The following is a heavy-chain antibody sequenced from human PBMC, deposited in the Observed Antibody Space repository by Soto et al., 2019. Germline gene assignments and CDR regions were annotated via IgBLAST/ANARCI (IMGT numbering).Heavy chain of an antibody. CDR1: GGSISSGDYY. Sequence: PSETLSLTCTVSGGSISSGDYYWSWIRQPPGKGLEWIGYIYYSGSTYYNPSLKSRVTISVDTSKNHFSLKLSSVTAADTAVYYCARDQGCSSTSCSVPYYYYYGMDVWGQGTTVTVSS. V-gene: IGHV4-30-4*02. CDR2: IYYSGST. J-gene: IGHJ6*02. CDR3: ARDQGCSSTSCSVPYYYYYGMDV. D-gene: IGHD2-2*01.